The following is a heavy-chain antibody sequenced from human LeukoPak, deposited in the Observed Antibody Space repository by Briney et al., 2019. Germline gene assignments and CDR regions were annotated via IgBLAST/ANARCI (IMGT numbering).Heavy chain of an antibody. V-gene: IGHV3-48*03. D-gene: IGHD6-19*01. CDR2: IRSSGSTI. Sequence: GGSLRLSCAASGFTFSSYEMNWVRQAPGKGLEWVSYIRSSGSTIYYADSVKGRFTISRDNAKNSLYLQMNSLRAEDTAVYYCARERPRIAVARYYFDYWGQGTLVTVSS. CDR1: GFTFSSYE. CDR3: ARERPRIAVARYYFDY. J-gene: IGHJ4*02.